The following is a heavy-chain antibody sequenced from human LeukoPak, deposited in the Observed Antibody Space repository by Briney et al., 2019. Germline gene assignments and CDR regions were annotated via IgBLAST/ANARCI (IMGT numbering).Heavy chain of an antibody. V-gene: IGHV4-59*01. J-gene: IGHJ4*02. CDR2: IYYSGST. CDR3: ARDSYGSGYSFDY. Sequence: PSETLSLTCTVSGGSISSYYWSWIRQPPGKGLEWIGYIYYSGSTNYNPSLKSRVIISVDTSKNQFSLKLSSVTAADTAVYYCARDSYGSGYSFDYWGQGTLVTVSS. CDR1: GGSISSYY. D-gene: IGHD3-10*01.